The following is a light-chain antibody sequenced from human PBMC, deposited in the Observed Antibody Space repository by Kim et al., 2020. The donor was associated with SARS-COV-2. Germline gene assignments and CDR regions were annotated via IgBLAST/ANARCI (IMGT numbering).Light chain of an antibody. J-gene: IGLJ2*01. V-gene: IGLV2-8*01. CDR2: EVS. CDR1: SSDVGGYNY. CDR3: SSYAGSNNLV. Sequence: QSALIQPPSASGSPGQSVTISCTGTSSDVGGYNYVSWYQQHPGKAPKLMIYEVSKRPSGVPDRFSGSKSGNTASLTVSGLQAEDEADYYCSSYAGSNNLVFGGGTQLTV.